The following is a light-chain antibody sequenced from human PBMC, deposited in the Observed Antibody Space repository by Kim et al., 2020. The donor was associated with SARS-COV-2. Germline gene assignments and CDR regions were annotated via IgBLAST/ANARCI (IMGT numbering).Light chain of an antibody. CDR2: RDS. J-gene: IGLJ1*01. V-gene: IGLV3-9*01. CDR1: NIGSKS. Sequence: VALGQTARITCEGNNIGSKSVHWYQQKPGQAPVLVIYRDSNRPSGIPQRFSGSNPGNTATLTISRGQAGDEADYYCQVWYSNTYVFGTGTKVTVL. CDR3: QVWYSNTYV.